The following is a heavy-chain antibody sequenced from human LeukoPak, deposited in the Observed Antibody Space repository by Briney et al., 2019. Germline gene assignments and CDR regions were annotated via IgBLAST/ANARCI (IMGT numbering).Heavy chain of an antibody. CDR1: GGSISSGDYS. J-gene: IGHJ5*02. CDR3: ARPYYYDSRIDP. Sequence: SQTLSLTCTVSGGSISSGDYSWSWIRQPPGKGLEWIGYTYYSGSTYYNPSLKSRATISVDTFKNQFSLKLTSVTAADTAVYYCARPYYYDSRIDPWGQGTLVTVSS. CDR2: TYYSGST. D-gene: IGHD3-22*01. V-gene: IGHV4-30-4*01.